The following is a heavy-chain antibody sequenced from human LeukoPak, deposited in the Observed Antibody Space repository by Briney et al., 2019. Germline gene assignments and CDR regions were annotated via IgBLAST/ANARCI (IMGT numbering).Heavy chain of an antibody. V-gene: IGHV1-69*13. J-gene: IGHJ4*02. CDR3: ASYLGRDYYDTLDY. D-gene: IGHD3-22*01. CDR1: GGTFSSYA. CDR2: IIPIFGTA. Sequence: SVKVSCKASGGTFSSYAISWVRQAPGQGLEWMGGIIPIFGTANYAQKFQGRVTITADESASTAYMELSSLRSEDTAVYYCASYLGRDYYDTLDYWGQGTLVTVSS.